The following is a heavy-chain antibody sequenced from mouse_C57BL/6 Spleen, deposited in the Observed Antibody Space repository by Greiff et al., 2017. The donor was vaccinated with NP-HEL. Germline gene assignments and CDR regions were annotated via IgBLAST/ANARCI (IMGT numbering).Heavy chain of an antibody. CDR1: GYTFTSYW. V-gene: IGHV1-55*01. D-gene: IGHD5-1*01. J-gene: IGHJ4*01. CDR3: ARKEYSGSIYYAMDY. Sequence: QVQLQQPGAELVKPGASVKMSCKASGYTFTSYWITWVKQRPGQGLEWIGDIYPGSGSTNYNEKFKSKATLTVDTSSSTAYMQISSLTSEDSAVYYSARKEYSGSIYYAMDYWGQGTSGTVSS. CDR2: IYPGSGST.